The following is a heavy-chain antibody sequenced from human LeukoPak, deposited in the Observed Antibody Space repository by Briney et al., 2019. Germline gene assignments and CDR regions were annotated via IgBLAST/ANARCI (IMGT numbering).Heavy chain of an antibody. V-gene: IGHV3-72*01. D-gene: IGHD1-26*01. CDR3: ARGRGSWDAFDI. CDR1: GFTFSDHY. Sequence: GGSLRLSCAAHGFTFSDHYMDRVRQAPGKGLEWVGRSRNKVNGYTTEYAAPVSGRFTISRDDSQNSLYLQMNSLKTEDTAMYYCARGRGSWDAFDIWGQGTMVTVSS. CDR2: SRNKVNGYTT. J-gene: IGHJ3*02.